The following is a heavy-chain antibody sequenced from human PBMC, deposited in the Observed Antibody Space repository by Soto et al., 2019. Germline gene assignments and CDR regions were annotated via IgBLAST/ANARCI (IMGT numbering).Heavy chain of an antibody. V-gene: IGHV1-58*01. J-gene: IGHJ4*02. Sequence: APVKVSCKASGFTVTSSAFQWVRQARGQRLEWIGWIAVGSGYTNYAQRFQDRVTLTRDMSTATTYMELSRLTSEDTAIYYCAADATAWQQMVPYDYWGQGPLVTVSS. CDR2: IAVGSGYT. D-gene: IGHD2-8*01. CDR3: AADATAWQQMVPYDY. CDR1: GFTVTSSA.